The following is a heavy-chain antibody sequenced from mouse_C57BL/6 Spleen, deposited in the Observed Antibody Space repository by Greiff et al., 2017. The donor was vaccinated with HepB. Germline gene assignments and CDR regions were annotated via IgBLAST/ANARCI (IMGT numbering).Heavy chain of an antibody. CDR2: INYDGSST. CDR1: GFTFSDYY. Sequence: EVMLVESEGGLVQPGSSMKLSCTASGFTFSDYYMAWVRQVPEKGLEWVANINYDGSSTYYLDSLKSRFIISRDNAKNILYLQMSSLKSEDTATYYCARDRGYYSAMDYWGQGTSVTVSS. CDR3: ARDRGYYSAMDY. J-gene: IGHJ4*01. D-gene: IGHD2-12*01. V-gene: IGHV5-16*01.